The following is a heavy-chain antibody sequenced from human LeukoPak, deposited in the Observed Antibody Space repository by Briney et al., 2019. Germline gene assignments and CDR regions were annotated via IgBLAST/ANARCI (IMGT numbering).Heavy chain of an antibody. V-gene: IGHV3-9*01. D-gene: IGHD6-13*01. Sequence: GGSLRLSCAASGFTFDDYAMHWVRQAPGKGLEWVSGISWNSGSIGYADSVKGRFTISRDNAKNSLYLQMNSLRAEDTAVYYCARDQLGFDYWGQGTLVTVSS. CDR3: ARDQLGFDY. CDR1: GFTFDDYA. J-gene: IGHJ4*02. CDR2: ISWNSGSI.